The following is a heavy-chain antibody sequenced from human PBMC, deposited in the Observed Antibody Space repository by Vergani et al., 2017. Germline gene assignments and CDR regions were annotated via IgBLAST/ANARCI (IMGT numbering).Heavy chain of an antibody. V-gene: IGHV3-23*01. J-gene: IGHJ4*02. Sequence: EVQLLESGGGLVQPGGSLRLSCEASGFSFPGYAMSWVRRAPGKWLEWVSSVRGSSATPYYADSLMARFIISRDNSQNTLHLQMNSLRAADTAVDYCAQGSRGYTCYVFDYWGQGTLATVSS. CDR1: GFSFPGYA. D-gene: IGHD3-22*01. CDR2: VRGSSATP. CDR3: AQGSRGYTCYVFDY.